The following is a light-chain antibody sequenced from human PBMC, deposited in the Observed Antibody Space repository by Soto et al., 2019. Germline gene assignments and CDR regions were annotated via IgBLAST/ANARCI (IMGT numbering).Light chain of an antibody. J-gene: IGKJ1*01. CDR3: QQYGNSPQT. CDR1: QRVSSTH. Sequence: EIVLTQSPGTLSLSPGERATLSCRASQRVSSTHLAWYQQKPGQVPKLLIYEATTRATAIPDRFSGSGSGTDFTLTISRLEPEDFAVYYCQQYGNSPQTFGQGTKVDIK. V-gene: IGKV3-20*01. CDR2: EAT.